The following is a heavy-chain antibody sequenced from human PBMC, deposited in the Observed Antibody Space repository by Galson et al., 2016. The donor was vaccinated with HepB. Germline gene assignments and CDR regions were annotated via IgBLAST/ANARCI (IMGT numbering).Heavy chain of an antibody. CDR1: GGHDSRNRYY. J-gene: IGHJ2*01. CDR2: LFYTWRT. V-gene: IGHV4-39*01. D-gene: IGHD2-2*01. Sequence: TLYLRRNVSGGHDSRNRYYWGPIRPSPGTGLEWIGSLFYTWRTYYNPSLRRRLTVSLDTSRNQFSRKLSSVTAADTALYYCATRGYCITTNVWYFYLWGRGTTVTVSS. CDR3: ATRGYCITTNVWYFYL.